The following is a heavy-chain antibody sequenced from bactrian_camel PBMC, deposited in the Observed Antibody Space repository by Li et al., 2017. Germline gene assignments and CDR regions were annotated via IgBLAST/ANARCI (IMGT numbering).Heavy chain of an antibody. D-gene: IGHD2*01. CDR3: AARSRMQWSVYYAAYDRICGEAVKTEGITAFSY. CDR1: GSIFSMCA. CDR2: IDRDGST. J-gene: IGHJ6*01. V-gene: IGHV3S53*01. Sequence: HVQLVESGGGSVQAGGSLKLSCVVSGSIFSMCAMGWYRQAPGKEREGVAIIDRDGSTTYTYSVQGRFTISRDDDKNTLYLQMTAMVPEDTAMYYCAARSRMQWSVYYAAYDRICGEAVKTEGITAFSYRGQGTQVTVS.